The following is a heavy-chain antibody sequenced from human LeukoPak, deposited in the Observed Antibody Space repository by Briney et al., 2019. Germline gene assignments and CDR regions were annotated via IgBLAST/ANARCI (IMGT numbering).Heavy chain of an antibody. D-gene: IGHD3-10*01. CDR3: ARDLRFREDF. V-gene: IGHV3-7*01. J-gene: IGHJ4*02. CDR1: GFIFSNYW. Sequence: GGSLRLSCAASGFIFSNYWMTWVRQAPGKGLEWVANVKQDGSETYYMDSLRGRFTISRDNAKNSLYLQMNSLRAEDTAVYYCARDLRFREDFWGQGTLVTVSS. CDR2: VKQDGSET.